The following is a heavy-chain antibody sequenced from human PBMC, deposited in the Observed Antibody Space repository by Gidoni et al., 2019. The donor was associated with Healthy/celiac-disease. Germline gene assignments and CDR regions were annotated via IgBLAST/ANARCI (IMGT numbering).Heavy chain of an antibody. V-gene: IGHV2-70*17. D-gene: IGHD6-13*01. CDR3: ARTGGSWYDGWFDP. Sequence: QVTLRASGPALVTPTQTLTLTCTFSGFSLSTSGMSVSWIRQPPGKALEWLARIDWDDDKFYSTSLKTRLTISKDTSKNQVVLTMTNMDLVDTATYYCARTGGSWYDGWFDPWGQGTLVTVSS. CDR2: IDWDDDK. CDR1: GFSLSTSGMS. J-gene: IGHJ5*02.